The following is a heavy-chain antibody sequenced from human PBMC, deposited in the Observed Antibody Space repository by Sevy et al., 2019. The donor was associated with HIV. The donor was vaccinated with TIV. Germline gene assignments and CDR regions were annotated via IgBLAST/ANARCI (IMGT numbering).Heavy chain of an antibody. CDR1: GGTLSSYA. CDR2: IIPIFGTA. Sequence: ASVKVSCKASGGTLSSYAISWVRQAPGQGLEWMGGIIPIFGTANYAQKFQGRVTITADESTSTAYMELSSLRSEDTAVYYCARDREYYYDSSGYSLDYWGQGTLVTVSS. V-gene: IGHV1-69*13. D-gene: IGHD3-22*01. CDR3: ARDREYYYDSSGYSLDY. J-gene: IGHJ4*02.